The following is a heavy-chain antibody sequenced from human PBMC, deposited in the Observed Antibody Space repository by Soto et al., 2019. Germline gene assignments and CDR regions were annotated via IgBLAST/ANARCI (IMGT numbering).Heavy chain of an antibody. CDR2: MIPIFGTA. CDR3: ARDYYDSSGYYYAGNYFDY. CDR1: GGTFSSYA. D-gene: IGHD3-22*01. Sequence: QVQLVQSGAEVKKPGSSVKVSCKASGGTFSSYAISWVRQAPGQGLEWMGGMIPIFGTAIYAQKFQGRVTITADESTSTAYMELSSLRSEDTAVYYCARDYYDSSGYYYAGNYFDYWGQGTLVTVSS. V-gene: IGHV1-69*12. J-gene: IGHJ4*02.